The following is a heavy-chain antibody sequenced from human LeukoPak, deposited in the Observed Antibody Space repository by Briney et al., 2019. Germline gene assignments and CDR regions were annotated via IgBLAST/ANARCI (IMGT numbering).Heavy chain of an antibody. CDR2: IRSKANSYAT. Sequence: GGSLRLSCAASGFTFSGSATHWVRQASGKGLEWVGRIRSKANSYATAYAVSVKGRFTISRDDSKNTAYLQMNSLKTEDTAVYYCTRPDLGFWGLNNWGQGTLVTVSS. J-gene: IGHJ4*02. CDR3: TRPDLGFWGLNN. CDR1: GFTFSGSA. V-gene: IGHV3-73*01. D-gene: IGHD3-16*01.